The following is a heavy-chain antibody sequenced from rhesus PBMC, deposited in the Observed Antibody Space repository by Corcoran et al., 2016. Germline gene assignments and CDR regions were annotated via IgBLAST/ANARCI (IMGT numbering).Heavy chain of an antibody. CDR2: ISPYNGNK. V-gene: IGHV1-1*01. CDR3: TRASGWELQRGFDY. CDR1: GYTFTSYY. J-gene: IGHJ4*01. Sequence: QVQLVQSGAEIKQPGASVKLSCKASGYTFTSYYMPWVRQAPGQGLEWIGLISPYNGNKSYAQNFQGRGTITTDTSTSTGYMELSSLRSEDTAVYYCTRASGWELQRGFDYWGQGVLVTVSS. D-gene: IGHD1-44*02.